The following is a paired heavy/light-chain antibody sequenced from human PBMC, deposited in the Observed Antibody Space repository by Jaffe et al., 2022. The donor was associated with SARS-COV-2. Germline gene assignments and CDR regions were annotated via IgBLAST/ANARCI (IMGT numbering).Light chain of an antibody. CDR2: QDN. Sequence: SYELTQPPSLSVSPGQTASITCSGDTLGDMFACWYQQKPGQSPVLVIYQDNKRPSGIPERFSGSNSGNTATLTISGTQAMDEADYYCQAWDSSTVVFGGGTKLTVL. CDR1: TLGDMF. CDR3: QAWDSSTVV. V-gene: IGLV3-1*01. J-gene: IGLJ3*02.
Heavy chain of an antibody. CDR3: ATPGDGSGSFYFAS. Sequence: QVRLVQSGAEVRKPGSSVKVSCKTFGGSFSSYTINWVRQAPGQGLEWMGRTIPILGTEKYARSFQDRLTITADKSTSSAYMELSSLRSEDTAIYYCATPGDGSGSFYFASWGQGTLVTVSS. J-gene: IGHJ4*02. D-gene: IGHD3-10*01. V-gene: IGHV1-69*08. CDR1: GGSFSSYT. CDR2: TIPILGTE.